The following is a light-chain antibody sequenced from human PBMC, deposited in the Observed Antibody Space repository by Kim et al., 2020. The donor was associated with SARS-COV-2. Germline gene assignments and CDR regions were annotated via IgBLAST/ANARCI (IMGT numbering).Light chain of an antibody. CDR3: QQRSDWPLT. J-gene: IGKJ4*01. V-gene: IGKV3-11*01. CDR1: QSVSSY. CDR2: VAS. Sequence: EIVLTQSPATLSFSPGERTTLPCRASQSVSSYLAWYQQKPGQALRLLIYVASNRATGIPARFSGSGSGTVFTLTISSLEPEDFAVYYCQQRSDWPLTFGGGTQVDIK.